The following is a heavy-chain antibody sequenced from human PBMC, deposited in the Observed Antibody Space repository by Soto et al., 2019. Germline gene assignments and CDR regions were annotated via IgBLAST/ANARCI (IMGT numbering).Heavy chain of an antibody. J-gene: IGHJ6*02. CDR1: GYSFTSYW. V-gene: IGHV5-51*01. Sequence: PGESLKISCKGSGYSFTSYWIGWVRQMPGKGLEWMGIIYPGDSDTRYSPSFQGQVTISADKSISTAYLQWSSLKASDTAMYYCARHLEPGNSWRDYGMDVWGQGTTVTVSS. D-gene: IGHD3-3*01. CDR3: ARHLEPGNSWRDYGMDV. CDR2: IYPGDSDT.